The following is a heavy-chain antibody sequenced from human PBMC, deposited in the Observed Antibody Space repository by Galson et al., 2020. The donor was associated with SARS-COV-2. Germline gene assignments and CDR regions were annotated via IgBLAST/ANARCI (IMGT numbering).Heavy chain of an antibody. J-gene: IGHJ6*03. V-gene: IGHV4-61*02. CDR1: GGSISSGGYY. CDR3: ARGVAAADTNYYYYYQMDV. CDR2: IYTSGST. D-gene: IGHD6-13*01. Sequence: SETLSLTCTVSGGSISSGGYYWSWIRPPAGKGLEWIGRIYTSGSTNYNPSLKSRVTISADTSKNQLSLKLSSVTAADTAVYYCARGVAAADTNYYYYYQMDVWGKGTTVTISS.